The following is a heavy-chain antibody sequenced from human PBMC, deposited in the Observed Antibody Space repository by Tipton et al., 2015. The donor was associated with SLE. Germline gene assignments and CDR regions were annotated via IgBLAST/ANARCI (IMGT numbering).Heavy chain of an antibody. J-gene: IGHJ6*04. V-gene: IGHV3-13*01. CDR3: AREMDDSSSRSWSLDG. CDR1: GFTFSRSD. Sequence: SLRLSCAASGFTFSRSDMHWVRQTTEGLEWVAAIGRGGGIYYSASVKGRFTISRENAKNSLYLQMNTLRAGDTAIYYCAREMDDSSSRSWSLDGWGKGTTVTVSS. D-gene: IGHD6-13*01. CDR2: IGRGGGI.